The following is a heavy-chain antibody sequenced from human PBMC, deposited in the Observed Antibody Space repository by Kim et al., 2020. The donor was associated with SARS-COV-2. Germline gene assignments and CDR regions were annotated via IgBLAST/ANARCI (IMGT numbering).Heavy chain of an antibody. D-gene: IGHD2-15*01. Sequence: GGSLRLSCAASGFTFSSYWMHWVRQAPGKGLEWVSCINSDGSNKNYADSVKGRFTISRDNAKNTLYLQMNSLRAEDTAVYYCARDCSGGRCYSYYFYGM. J-gene: IGHJ6*01. V-gene: IGHV3-74*01. CDR2: INSDGSNK. CDR3: ARDCSGGRCYSYYFYGM. CDR1: GFTFSSYW.